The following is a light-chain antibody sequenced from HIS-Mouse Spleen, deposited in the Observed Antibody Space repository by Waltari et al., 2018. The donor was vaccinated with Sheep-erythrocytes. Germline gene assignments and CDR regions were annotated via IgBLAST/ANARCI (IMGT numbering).Light chain of an antibody. V-gene: IGLV2-11*01. J-gene: IGLJ1*01. CDR3: CSYAGSYNHV. CDR2: DVS. CDR1: ISDVGGYNY. Sequence: AWAQPRSVSGSPGQSVTISCTGTISDVGGYNYVSWYQQHPGKAPKLMIYDVSKRPSGVPDRFSGSKSGNTASLTISGLQAEDEADYYCCSYAGSYNHVFATGTKVTVL.